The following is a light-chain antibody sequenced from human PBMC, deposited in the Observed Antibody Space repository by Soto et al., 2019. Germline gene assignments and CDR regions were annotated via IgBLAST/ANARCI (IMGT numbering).Light chain of an antibody. CDR3: EQDGSSPPYT. Sequence: EVVLTQSPGTLSLSPGERATLSCRASQSVSNKYLAWYQQKPGQAPRLLIFGSSDRATGIPDRFSGSGSGTDFTLTRSRLEPEDFAVYYCEQDGSSPPYTFGQGTKLEIK. V-gene: IGKV3-20*01. CDR2: GSS. CDR1: QSVSNKY. J-gene: IGKJ2*01.